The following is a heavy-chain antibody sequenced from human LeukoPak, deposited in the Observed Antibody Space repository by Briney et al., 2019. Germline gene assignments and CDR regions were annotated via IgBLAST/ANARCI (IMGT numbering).Heavy chain of an antibody. D-gene: IGHD3-22*01. CDR2: IYYSGST. V-gene: IGHV4-59*01. J-gene: IGHJ4*02. CDR1: GGSISSSY. Sequence: SETLSLTCTVSGGSISSSYWCWIRQPPGKGLEWIGYIYYSGSTSYNPSLKSRVTISLDTSQNQFSLKLSSVTAADTAVYYCARVGEYYDSSGLDYWGQGTLVTVSS. CDR3: ARVGEYYDSSGLDY.